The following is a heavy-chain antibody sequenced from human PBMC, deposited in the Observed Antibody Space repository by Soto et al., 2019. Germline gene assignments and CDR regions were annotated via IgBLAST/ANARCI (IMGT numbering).Heavy chain of an antibody. D-gene: IGHD1-26*01. CDR3: AKGGAIVAAGTRVYLYNAMDV. J-gene: IGHJ6*02. CDR2: INPNSGDT. V-gene: IGHV1-2*02. CDR1: GYTFTGYY. Sequence: ASVKVSCKASGYTFTGYYVHWVRQAPGQGLEWVGWINPNSGDTYLAQRFQGRVTMNRDTSIGTAYMELRGLTSDDTAEYYCAKGGAIVAAGTRVYLYNAMDVWGQGTTVTVSS.